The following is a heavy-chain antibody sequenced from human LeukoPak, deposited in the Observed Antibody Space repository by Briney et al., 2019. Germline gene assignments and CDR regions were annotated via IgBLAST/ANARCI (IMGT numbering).Heavy chain of an antibody. CDR1: GFTFSTYA. V-gene: IGHV3-23*01. CDR3: LGYCSGGRCYSGGH. J-gene: IGHJ4*02. Sequence: GGSLRLSCAASGFTFSTYAMSWFRQAPGKGLEWVSTVSTSGGSTYYADSVKGRFTISRDNSKNTQYLQMNSLRAEDTAIYYCLGYCSGGRCYSGGHWGQGTLVTVSS. CDR2: VSTSGGST. D-gene: IGHD2-15*01.